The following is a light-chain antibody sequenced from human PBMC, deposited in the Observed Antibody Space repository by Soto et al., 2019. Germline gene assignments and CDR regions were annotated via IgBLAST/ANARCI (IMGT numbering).Light chain of an antibody. CDR2: EVT. CDR3: SSYAGSNNLV. CDR1: SSDVGGYNY. J-gene: IGLJ3*02. V-gene: IGLV2-8*01. Sequence: QSALTQPPSASGSPGQSVTISCTGASSDVGGYNYVSWCQQHPGKAPKLMFYEVTKRPSGVPDRFSGSKSGNTASLTVSGLQAEDEADYYCSSYAGSNNLVFGRGTKLTVL.